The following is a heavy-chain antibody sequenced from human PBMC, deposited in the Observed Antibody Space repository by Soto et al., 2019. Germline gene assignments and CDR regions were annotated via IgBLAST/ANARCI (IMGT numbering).Heavy chain of an antibody. V-gene: IGHV1-2*02. CDR1: GYTFTGYY. CDR3: ARDNGYYGSSGYYRFY. J-gene: IGHJ4*02. Sequence: ASVKVSCKASGYTFTGYYMHWVRQAPGQGLEWMGWINPNSGGTNYAQKFQGRVTMTRDTSISTAYMELSRLRSDDTAVYYCARDNGYYGSSGYYRFYWGPGTLVTVS. CDR2: INPNSGGT. D-gene: IGHD3-22*01.